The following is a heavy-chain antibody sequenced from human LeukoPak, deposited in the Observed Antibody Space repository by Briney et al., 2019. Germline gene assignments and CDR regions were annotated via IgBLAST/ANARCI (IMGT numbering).Heavy chain of an antibody. Sequence: GGSLRLSCAASGFTFSNYWMSWVRQAPGKGLEWVANINQDGSEKNYEDSVKGRFTISRDNAKNSLYVQMNSLRVEDTAVYYCARAGANWESRWDYDFWGQGTLVTVSP. V-gene: IGHV3-7*01. CDR2: INQDGSEK. CDR1: GFTFSNYW. CDR3: ARAGANWESRWDYDF. D-gene: IGHD3/OR15-3a*01. J-gene: IGHJ4*02.